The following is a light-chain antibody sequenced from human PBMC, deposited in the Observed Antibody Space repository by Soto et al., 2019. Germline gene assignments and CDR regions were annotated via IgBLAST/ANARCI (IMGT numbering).Light chain of an antibody. CDR2: DVS. Sequence: QSVLTQPASVSGSPGQSITISCTGTSSDVGGYNYVSWYQQHPGKAPKLMIYDVSNRPSGVSNRFSGSKSGNTASLTNSGLQAEDEADYYCSSYTSSSTLLFGGGTKLTVL. J-gene: IGLJ2*01. CDR3: SSYTSSSTLL. V-gene: IGLV2-14*01. CDR1: SSDVGGYNY.